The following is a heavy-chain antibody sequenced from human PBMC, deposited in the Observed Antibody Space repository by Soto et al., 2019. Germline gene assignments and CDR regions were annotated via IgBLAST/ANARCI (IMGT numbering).Heavy chain of an antibody. J-gene: IGHJ4*02. CDR2: ISYDGSNT. Sequence: PGGSLRLSCAASGFTFSSFGMHWVRQAPGKGLEWVALISYDGSNTYYAGSVKGRFTISRDNSKNTLDLQMNSLRVEDTAVYYCAKTPVRQWLDYYFDYWGQGTLVTVSS. D-gene: IGHD6-19*01. V-gene: IGHV3-30*18. CDR1: GFTFSSFG. CDR3: AKTPVRQWLDYYFDY.